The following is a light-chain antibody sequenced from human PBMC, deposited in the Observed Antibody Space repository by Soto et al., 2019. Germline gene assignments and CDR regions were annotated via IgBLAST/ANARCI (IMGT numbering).Light chain of an antibody. V-gene: IGKV1-27*01. Sequence: DIQMTQSPSSLSASVGDRVTVTCRASQGISSYLAWYQQKPGKVPKLLIFAASTLQPGVPSRFCGSGSGTDFTLTIRSLQPEDVATYYCQKYDSASSPTFGGGTKVEIK. CDR2: AAS. CDR1: QGISSY. J-gene: IGKJ4*01. CDR3: QKYDSASSPT.